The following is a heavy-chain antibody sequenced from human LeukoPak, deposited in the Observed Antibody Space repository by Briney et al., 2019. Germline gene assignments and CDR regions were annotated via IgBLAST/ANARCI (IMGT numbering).Heavy chain of an antibody. CDR1: GGTFSSYA. V-gene: IGHV1-69*01. Sequence: SVKVSCKASGGTFSSYAISWVRQAPGQGLEWMGGIIPIFGTANYAQKFQGRVTITADESTSTAYMELSSLRSEDTAVHYCARVCVGPDYDILTGYYIESYFDYWGQGTLVTVSS. CDR2: IIPIFGTA. J-gene: IGHJ4*02. D-gene: IGHD3-9*01. CDR3: ARVCVGPDYDILTGYYIESYFDY.